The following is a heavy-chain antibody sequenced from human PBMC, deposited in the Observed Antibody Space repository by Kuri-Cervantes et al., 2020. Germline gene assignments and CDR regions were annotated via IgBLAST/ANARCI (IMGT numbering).Heavy chain of an antibody. J-gene: IGHJ4*02. CDR3: ARTPHDYGDYVDY. Sequence: LRLSCTVSGGSISSSSYYWSWIRQHPGKGLEWIGYIYYSGSTYYNPSLKSRVTISVDTSKNQFSLKLSSVTAADTAVYYCARTPHDYGDYVDYWGQGTLVTVSS. CDR1: GGSISSSSYY. V-gene: IGHV4-31*03. CDR2: IYYSGST. D-gene: IGHD4-17*01.